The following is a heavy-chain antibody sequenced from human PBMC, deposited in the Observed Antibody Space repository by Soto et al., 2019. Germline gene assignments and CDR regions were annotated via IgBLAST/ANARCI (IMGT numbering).Heavy chain of an antibody. J-gene: IGHJ6*02. V-gene: IGHV1-69*01. CDR1: GGTFSSYA. D-gene: IGHD2-15*01. CDR3: ARRDERRVDYYYGMDV. CDR2: IIPISGTA. Sequence: QVQLVQSGAEVKKPGSSVKVSCKASGGTFSSYAISWVRQAPGQGLEWMGGIIPISGTANYAQEFQGRGTITADESTSTAYMELSSLRSEDTAVYYCARRDERRVDYYYGMDVWGQGTTVTVSS.